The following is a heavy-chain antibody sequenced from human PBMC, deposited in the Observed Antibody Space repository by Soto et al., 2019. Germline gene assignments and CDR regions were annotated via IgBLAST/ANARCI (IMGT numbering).Heavy chain of an antibody. V-gene: IGHV3-23*01. CDR2: ISGSRTST. Sequence: EVQLSGSGGGLVQPGGSLRLSCAASGFTFSSYAMSWVRQAPGKGLEWVSAISGSRTSTYYADSVKGRFTISRDNSKNTLYLQMNSLRAEDTALYYCAKDPSSAFAMENDFDYWGQGTLVTVSS. J-gene: IGHJ4*02. D-gene: IGHD1-1*01. CDR3: AKDPSSAFAMENDFDY. CDR1: GFTFSSYA.